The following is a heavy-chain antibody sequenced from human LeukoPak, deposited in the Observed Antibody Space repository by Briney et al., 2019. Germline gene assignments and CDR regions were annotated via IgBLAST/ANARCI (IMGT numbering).Heavy chain of an antibody. CDR1: GFTFSDYA. CDR2: ISYDESNK. V-gene: IGHV3-30*04. Sequence: GGSLRLSCAASGFTFSDYAMHWLRQAPGKVLEWVAVISYDESNKYYADSVKGRFTISRDNSKNTLYLQMNSLRAEDTAVYYCAKDRVVYNWNYAYYFDDWGQGTLVTVSS. CDR3: AKDRVVYNWNYAYYFDD. J-gene: IGHJ4*02. D-gene: IGHD1-7*01.